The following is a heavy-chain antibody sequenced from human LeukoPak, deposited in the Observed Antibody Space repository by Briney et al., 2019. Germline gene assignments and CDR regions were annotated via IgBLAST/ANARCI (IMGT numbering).Heavy chain of an antibody. V-gene: IGHV3-30*03. D-gene: IGHD4-23*01. CDR1: GFTFSSYG. CDR2: ISYDGSNK. J-gene: IGHJ4*02. CDR3: EAHYGGNSGY. Sequence: GRSLRLSCAASGFTFSSYGMHWVRQAPGKGLEWVAVISYDGSNKYYADSMKGRFTISRDNSKNTLYLQMNSLRAEDTAVYYCEAHYGGNSGYWGQGTLVTVSS.